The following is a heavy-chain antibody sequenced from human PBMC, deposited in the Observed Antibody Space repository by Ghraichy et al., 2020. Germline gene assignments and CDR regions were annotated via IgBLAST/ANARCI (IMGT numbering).Heavy chain of an antibody. Sequence: SETLSLTCTVSGASVSSGSDYWSWIRQPPGKGLEWIGYMYNNGGTKYNPSLKSRVTISVDTSKNQFSLHLSSVTAADTAVYYCARYSSGYYLYYFDYWGQGSLVTVSS. J-gene: IGHJ4*02. CDR3: ARYSSGYYLYYFDY. CDR2: MYNNGGT. CDR1: GASVSSGSDY. D-gene: IGHD3-22*01. V-gene: IGHV4-61*01.